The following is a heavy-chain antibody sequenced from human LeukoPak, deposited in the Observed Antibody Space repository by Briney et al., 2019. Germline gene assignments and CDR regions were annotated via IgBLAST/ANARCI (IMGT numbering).Heavy chain of an antibody. CDR2: INHSGST. CDR1: GGSFSGYY. Sequence: SETLSLTCAVYGGSFSGYYWSWIRQPQGKGREWIGEINHSGSTNYNPSLKSRVTISVDTSKNQFSLKLSSVTAADTAVYYCASRLTREFDYWGQGTLVTVSS. J-gene: IGHJ4*02. V-gene: IGHV4-34*01. CDR3: ASRLTREFDY. D-gene: IGHD3-10*01.